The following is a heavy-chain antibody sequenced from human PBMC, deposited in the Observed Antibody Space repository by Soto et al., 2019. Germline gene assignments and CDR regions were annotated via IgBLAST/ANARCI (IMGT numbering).Heavy chain of an antibody. CDR1: ELSLSTSGVG. CDR3: VHSHVLRWFGFDS. J-gene: IGHJ4*02. V-gene: IGHV2-5*02. Sequence: QITLKESGPPLVEPTQTLTLTCTFSELSLSTSGVGVGWIRQPPGKALEWLALIYWDDDKRYSPSLKSRLTITNVTSNNQVVLPMTNMEPVDTATYYCVHSHVLRWFGFDSWGQGTLVTVPS. D-gene: IGHD3-10*01. CDR2: IYWDDDK.